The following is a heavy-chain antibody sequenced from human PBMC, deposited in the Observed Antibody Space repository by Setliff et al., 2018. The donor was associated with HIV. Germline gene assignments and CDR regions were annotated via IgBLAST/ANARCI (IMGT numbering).Heavy chain of an antibody. CDR3: VGFVVTFGALIVPLDS. CDR2: INADNGNA. Sequence: AASVKVSCKVSGSTFSYYAIHWVRQAPGQTFEWMGWINADNGNAAYSQTFQDRVTITRDTSASTVYMEMSNLRSDDTALYYCVGFVVTFGALIVPLDSWGQGTLVTVSS. D-gene: IGHD3-16*01. V-gene: IGHV1-3*01. CDR1: GSTFSYYA. J-gene: IGHJ4*02.